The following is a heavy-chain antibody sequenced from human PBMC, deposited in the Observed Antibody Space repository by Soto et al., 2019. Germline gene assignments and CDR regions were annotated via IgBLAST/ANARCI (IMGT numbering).Heavy chain of an antibody. V-gene: IGHV1-2*04. J-gene: IGHJ6*02. Sequence: ASVKVSCKASGYTFTGYYMHCVRQAPGQGLEWMGWINPNSGGTNYAQKFQGWVTMTRDTSISTAYMELSRLRSDDTAVYYCARDPLRSYDYYYGMDVWGQGTTVTVSS. CDR3: ARDPLRSYDYYYGMDV. D-gene: IGHD1-26*01. CDR1: GYTFTGYY. CDR2: INPNSGGT.